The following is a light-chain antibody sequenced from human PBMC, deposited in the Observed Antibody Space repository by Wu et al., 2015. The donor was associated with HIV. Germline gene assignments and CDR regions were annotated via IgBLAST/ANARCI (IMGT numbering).Light chain of an antibody. CDR2: GAS. Sequence: EIVLTQSPGTLSLSPGQRVTLSCRSSQTVSASYMAWYQKRPGQAPRLLVYGASKRASGIPDRFGGSGSGTDFTLTISRLEPEDYAVYYCQQYGDSPVTFGQGTRLEIK. V-gene: IGKV3-20*01. J-gene: IGKJ5*01. CDR3: QQYGDSPVT. CDR1: QTVSASY.